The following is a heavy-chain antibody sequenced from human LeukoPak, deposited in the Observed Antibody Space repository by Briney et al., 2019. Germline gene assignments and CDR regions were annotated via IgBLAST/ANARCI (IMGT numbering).Heavy chain of an antibody. D-gene: IGHD6-13*01. CDR1: GFTFSSYA. CDR2: ISGSGGST. CDR3: AKDRSSSWYGGWFDP. Sequence: PGGSLRLSCAASGFTFSSYAMSWVRQAPGKGLEWVSAISGSGGSTYYADSVKGRFTIPRDNSKNTLYLQMNSLRAEDTAVYYCAKDRSSSWYGGWFDPWGQGTLVTVSS. J-gene: IGHJ5*02. V-gene: IGHV3-23*01.